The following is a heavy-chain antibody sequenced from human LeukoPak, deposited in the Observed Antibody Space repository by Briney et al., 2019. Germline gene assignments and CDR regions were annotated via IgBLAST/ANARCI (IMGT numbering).Heavy chain of an antibody. V-gene: IGHV3-23*01. D-gene: IGHD2-2*01. J-gene: IGHJ4*02. CDR3: AKAGFGGQLLTFDY. CDR2: ISGSGGST. CDR1: GFTFSSYA. Sequence: GGSLRLSCAASGFTFSSYAMSWVRQAPGKGLEWVSAISGSGGSTYYAESVKGRFTISRDNSKNTLYLQMNSLRAEDTAVYYCAKAGFGGQLLTFDYWGQGTLVTVSS.